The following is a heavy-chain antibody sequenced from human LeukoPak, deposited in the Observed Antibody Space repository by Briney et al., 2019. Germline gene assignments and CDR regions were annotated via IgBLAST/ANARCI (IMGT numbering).Heavy chain of an antibody. CDR1: GVSFSVYY. CDR3: ARGGITYCGGDCYSWYYYYYMDV. D-gene: IGHD2-21*01. J-gene: IGHJ6*03. Sequence: SETLSLTCAVSGVSFSVYYWSWVRQSPGKGLEWIWEINHSGSTNYNTSLKSRVTISIDTSKNQFSLKLTSVTAADTAMSYCARGGITYCGGDCYSWYYYYYMDVWGKGSKVTVSS. V-gene: IGHV4-34*01. CDR2: INHSGST.